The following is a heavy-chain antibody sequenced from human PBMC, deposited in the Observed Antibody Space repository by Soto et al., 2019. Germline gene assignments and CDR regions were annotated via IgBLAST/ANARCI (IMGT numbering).Heavy chain of an antibody. D-gene: IGHD2-2*03. CDR3: ARVSLDIVLVPAAMRAFDI. Sequence: PSETLSLTCTVSGGSISSGGYYWSWIRQHPGKGLEWIGYIYYSGSTYYNPSLKSRVTISVDTSKNQFSLKLSSVTAADTAVYYCARVSLDIVLVPAAMRAFDIWGQGTTVTGSS. CDR2: IYYSGST. CDR1: GGSISSGGYY. V-gene: IGHV4-31*03. J-gene: IGHJ3*02.